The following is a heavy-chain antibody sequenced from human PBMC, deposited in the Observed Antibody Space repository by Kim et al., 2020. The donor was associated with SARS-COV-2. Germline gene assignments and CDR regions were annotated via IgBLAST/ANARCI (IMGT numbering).Heavy chain of an antibody. CDR3: ARTVTIFGVVNSYYYGMDV. J-gene: IGHJ6*02. CDR1: GGSISSGGYY. V-gene: IGHV4-31*03. D-gene: IGHD3-3*01. CDR2: IYYSGST. Sequence: SETLSLTCTVSGGSISSGGYYWSWIRQHPGKGLEWIGYIYYSGSTYYNPSLKSRVTISVDTSKNQFSLKLSSVTAADTAVYYCARTVTIFGVVNSYYYGMDVWGQGTTVTVSS.